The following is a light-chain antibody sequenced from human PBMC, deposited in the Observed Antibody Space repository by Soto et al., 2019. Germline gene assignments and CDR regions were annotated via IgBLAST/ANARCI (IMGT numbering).Light chain of an antibody. CDR1: QSVSPS. CDR2: DAS. CDR3: QERTSWPPWT. J-gene: IGKJ1*01. V-gene: IGKV3-11*01. Sequence: EIVLTQSPATLSLSPGGRATLSCRASQSVSPSLAWYQQKPGQAPRLLIYDASKRASGFPARFSGSGSGTDFTLTISSLEPEDFAVYYCQERTSWPPWTFGQGTKVDIK.